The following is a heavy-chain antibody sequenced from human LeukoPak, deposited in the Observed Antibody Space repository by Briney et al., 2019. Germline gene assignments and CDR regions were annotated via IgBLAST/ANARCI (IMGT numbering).Heavy chain of an antibody. V-gene: IGHV3-23*01. CDR3: AKDIDWLAFED. CDR1: GFTFSSYW. J-gene: IGHJ4*02. D-gene: IGHD6-19*01. Sequence: PGGSLRLSCAASGFTFSSYWMSWVRQAPGKGPEWVSGIGPSGDKTYYADSVKGRFTISRDNSENTVYLQMNSLRVEDTALYYCAKDIDWLAFEDWGQGTLVTVSS. CDR2: IGPSGDKT.